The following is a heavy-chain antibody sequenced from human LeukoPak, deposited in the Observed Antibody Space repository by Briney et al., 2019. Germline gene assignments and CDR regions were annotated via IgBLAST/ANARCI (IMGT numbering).Heavy chain of an antibody. CDR1: GYTFTSYA. V-gene: IGHV1-3*01. Sequence: ASVKVSCKASGYTFTSYAMHWVRQAPGQRLEWMGWINAGNGNTKYSQKFQGRVTITRDTSASTAYMELSSLRSEDTAVYYCARWGRVGATSPPPAFDIWGQGTMVTVSS. D-gene: IGHD1-26*01. CDR3: ARWGRVGATSPPPAFDI. J-gene: IGHJ3*02. CDR2: INAGNGNT.